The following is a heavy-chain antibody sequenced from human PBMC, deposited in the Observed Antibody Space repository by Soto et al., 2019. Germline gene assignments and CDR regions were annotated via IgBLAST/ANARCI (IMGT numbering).Heavy chain of an antibody. CDR1: GFTFSSYA. D-gene: IGHD1-1*01. CDR2: IAYDGRNK. J-gene: IGHJ4*02. Sequence: QVQLVESGGGVVQPGRSLRLSCAASGFTFSSYAMHWVRQAPGKGLEWVAVIAYDGRNKYYADSVKGRFTISRDNSKNTLYLQMTSLRLEDTAVYYCARALERVFDYWGQGTLVNVSS. CDR3: ARALERVFDY. V-gene: IGHV3-30*04.